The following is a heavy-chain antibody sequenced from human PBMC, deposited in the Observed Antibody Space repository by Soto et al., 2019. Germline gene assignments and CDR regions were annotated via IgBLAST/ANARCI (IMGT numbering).Heavy chain of an antibody. CDR1: GFTFRSYA. Sequence: GSLRLSCAASGFTFRSYAMNWVRQAPGKGLEWVSTIRTSVGDTYYAASVKGRFTISRDNSKSTVYLHLNSLRAEDTAIYYCAKDPTYDYGYFDSWGQGTLVTVSS. CDR2: IRTSVGDT. V-gene: IGHV3-23*01. CDR3: AKDPTYDYGYFDS. D-gene: IGHD4-17*01. J-gene: IGHJ4*02.